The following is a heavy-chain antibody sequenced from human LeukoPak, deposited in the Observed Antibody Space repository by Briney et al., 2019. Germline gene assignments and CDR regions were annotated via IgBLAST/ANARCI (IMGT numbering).Heavy chain of an antibody. D-gene: IGHD2-2*01. Sequence: GGSLRLSCAASGFTVSSNYMSWVRQAPGKGLEWVSILYSVGTTYYTDSVKGRFTISRDDSKNTLYLQMNSLRAEDAAVYYCARWYCTRTSCYYDYWGQGTLVTVSS. CDR1: GFTVSSNY. CDR2: LYSVGTT. CDR3: ARWYCTRTSCYYDY. J-gene: IGHJ4*02. V-gene: IGHV3-53*01.